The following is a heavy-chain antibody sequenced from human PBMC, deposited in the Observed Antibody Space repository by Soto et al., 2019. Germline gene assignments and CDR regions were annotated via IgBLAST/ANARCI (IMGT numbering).Heavy chain of an antibody. J-gene: IGHJ4*02. CDR1: GLPFITTA. CDR3: STIRGFDY. Sequence: GGSLRLSFTAFGLPFITTALPVFRQSPGKGLEWVAFISYDGSNKHYADSVRGRLTVYRENSKNTLYLQMNIQRAEDRAEDYGSTIRGFDYWGQGTLVTVSS. CDR2: ISYDGSNK. V-gene: IGHV3-30-3*01. D-gene: IGHD2-21*01.